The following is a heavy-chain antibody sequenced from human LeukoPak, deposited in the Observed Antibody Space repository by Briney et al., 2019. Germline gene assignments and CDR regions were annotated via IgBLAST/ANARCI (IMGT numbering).Heavy chain of an antibody. CDR1: GFTFSSYG. V-gene: IGHV3-30*18. J-gene: IGHJ4*02. Sequence: PGGSLRLSCAASGFTFSSYGMHWVRQAPGKGLEWVAVISYDGSNKYYADSVKGRFTNSRDNSKNTLYLQMNSLGAEDTAVYYCAKDARSDLDYFDYWGQGTLVTVSS. CDR2: ISYDGSNK. CDR3: AKDARSDLDYFDY.